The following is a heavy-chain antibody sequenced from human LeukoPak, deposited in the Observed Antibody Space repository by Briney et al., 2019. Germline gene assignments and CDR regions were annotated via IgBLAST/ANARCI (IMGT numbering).Heavy chain of an antibody. D-gene: IGHD3-16*02. V-gene: IGHV3-21*01. CDR2: ISTISSYI. J-gene: IGHJ6*03. CDR3: ARGVVSIYYYYYMDV. CDR1: GFTFSSYN. Sequence: PGGSLRLSCAASGFTFSSYNMMWVRQAPGKGLEWVSSISTISSYIYYADSVKGRFTISRDNAKNSLFLQMNNLRAEDTAVYYCARGVVSIYYYYYMDVWGKGTTVTVSS.